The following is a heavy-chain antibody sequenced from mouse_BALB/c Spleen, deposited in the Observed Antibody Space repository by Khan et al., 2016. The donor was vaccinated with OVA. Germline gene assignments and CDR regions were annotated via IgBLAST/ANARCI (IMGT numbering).Heavy chain of an antibody. CDR1: GYTFTDFA. D-gene: IGHD1-3*01. Sequence: QVQLQQPGAELVRPGVSVKISCKGSGYTFTDFAMHWVKQSHAKSLEWIGVISTYYGDATNNQKFKGKATMTVDKSSSTAYMELASLTSEDSAIYYCVSGSGNSRFAYWGQGTLVTVSA. CDR2: ISTYYGDA. J-gene: IGHJ3*01. V-gene: IGHV1S137*01. CDR3: VSGSGNSRFAY.